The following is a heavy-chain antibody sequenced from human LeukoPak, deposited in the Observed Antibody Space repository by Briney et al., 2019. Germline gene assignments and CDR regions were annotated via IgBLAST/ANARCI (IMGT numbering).Heavy chain of an antibody. Sequence: IXPPPGKXLEXXXSGFYTGRAYYNPSLKSRVSISVDTSNNLYSLRLTSVTAADTAVYYCARHGYNSSWYLKGKFDFWGQGTLVTVSS. D-gene: IGHD6-13*01. J-gene: IGHJ4*02. CDR3: ARHGYNSSWYLKGKFDF. V-gene: IGHV4-39*01. CDR2: GFYTGRA.